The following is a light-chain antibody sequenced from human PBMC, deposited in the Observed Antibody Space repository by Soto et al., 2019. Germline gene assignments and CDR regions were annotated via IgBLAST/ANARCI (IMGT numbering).Light chain of an antibody. CDR1: SSNVGGYNF. J-gene: IGLJ2*01. CDR3: NSYAGHHTFV. Sequence: QSALTQPPSASGSPGQSITISCTGTSSNVGGYNFVSWYQQHPGKAPKLIIYEVFKRPSGVPDRFSGSKSGNTASLTVSGLQADDEADYYCNSYAGHHTFVFGGGTKLTVL. CDR2: EVF. V-gene: IGLV2-8*01.